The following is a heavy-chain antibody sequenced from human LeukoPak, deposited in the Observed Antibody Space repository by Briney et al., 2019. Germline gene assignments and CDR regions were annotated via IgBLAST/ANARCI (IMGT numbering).Heavy chain of an antibody. V-gene: IGHV1-2*06. CDR2: INPNSGGT. CDR1: GYTFTGYY. CDR3: ARGGPYCGGDCYDGEYFQH. J-gene: IGHJ1*01. D-gene: IGHD2-21*02. Sequence: ASVKVSCKASGYTFTGYYMHWVRQAPGQGLEWMGRINPNSGGTNYAQKFQGRVTMTRHTSISTAYIELSRLRSDDTAVYYCARGGPYCGGDCYDGEYFQHWGQGTLVTVSS.